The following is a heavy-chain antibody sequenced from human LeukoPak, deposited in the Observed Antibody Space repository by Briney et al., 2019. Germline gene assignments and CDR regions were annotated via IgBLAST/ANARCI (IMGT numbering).Heavy chain of an antibody. CDR2: ISGSGGST. Sequence: PGGSLRLSCAASGFTFSSYAMSWVRQAPGKGLEWVSAISGSGGSTYYADSVKGRFTISRDNSKNTLYLQMNSLRAEDTAVYYCARDLGYGGKGTPDYWGQGTLVTVSS. D-gene: IGHD4-23*01. CDR3: ARDLGYGGKGTPDY. J-gene: IGHJ4*02. CDR1: GFTFSSYA. V-gene: IGHV3-23*01.